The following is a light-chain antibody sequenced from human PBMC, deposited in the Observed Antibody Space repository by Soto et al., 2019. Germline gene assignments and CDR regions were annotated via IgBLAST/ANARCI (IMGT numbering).Light chain of an antibody. CDR1: QSISSSH. CDR2: DAS. CDR3: HQRQYWPPIT. Sequence: EIVLTQSPATLSLSPGKRATLSCRASQSISSSHLAWFQQRPGQAPRLLIYDASNRATGIPARFSGRGSGTDFTLTISSLEPEDFAVYYCHQRQYWPPITFGQGTRLEI. J-gene: IGKJ5*01. V-gene: IGKV3-11*01.